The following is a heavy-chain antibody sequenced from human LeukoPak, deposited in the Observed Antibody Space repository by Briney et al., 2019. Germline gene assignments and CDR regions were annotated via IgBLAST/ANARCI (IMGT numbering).Heavy chain of an antibody. J-gene: IGHJ3*02. CDR3: ARDGPSYYDFWSGYRYAFDI. CDR2: ISAYNGNT. V-gene: IGHV1-18*01. CDR1: GYTFTSYG. Sequence: ASVKVSCKASGYTFTSYGISWVRQAPGQGLEWMGWISAYNGNTNYAQKLQGRVTMTTDTSTSTAYMELRSLRPDDTAVYYCARDGPSYYDFWSGYRYAFDIWGQGTMVTVSS. D-gene: IGHD3-3*01.